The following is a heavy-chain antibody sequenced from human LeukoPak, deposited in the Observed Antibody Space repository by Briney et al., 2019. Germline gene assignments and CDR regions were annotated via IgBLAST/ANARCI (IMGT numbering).Heavy chain of an antibody. D-gene: IGHD4-17*01. CDR3: AKDPNGDYIGAFDI. Sequence: GGSLKLSCAASEFTFSSYAMTWVRQAPGKGLEWVSSITSGGGSTYYADSVQGRFTISRDNSKNTLYLQMNSLRAEDTALYYCAKDPNGDYIGAFDIWGQGTMVTVSS. J-gene: IGHJ3*02. CDR1: EFTFSSYA. V-gene: IGHV3-23*01. CDR2: ITSGGGST.